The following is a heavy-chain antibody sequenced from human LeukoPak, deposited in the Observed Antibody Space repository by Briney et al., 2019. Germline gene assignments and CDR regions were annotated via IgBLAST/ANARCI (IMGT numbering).Heavy chain of an antibody. J-gene: IGHJ4*02. CDR3: ATSNYYDNSVYYTYFDY. Sequence: GASVKVSCKASGYTFTNYGVSWVRQAPGQGLEWMGWISAYNGNTNYAQKFQGRVTMTTDTSTSTAYMELMSLRPDDTAVYYCATSNYYDNSVYYTYFDYWGQGTLVTVSS. CDR1: GYTFTNYG. V-gene: IGHV1-18*01. CDR2: ISAYNGNT. D-gene: IGHD3-22*01.